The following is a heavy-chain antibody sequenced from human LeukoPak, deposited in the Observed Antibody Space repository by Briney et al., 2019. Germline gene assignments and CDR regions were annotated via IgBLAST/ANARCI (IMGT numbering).Heavy chain of an antibody. D-gene: IGHD1-26*01. CDR2: IYHSGST. V-gene: IGHV4-38-2*02. Sequence: SETLSLTCTVSGYSISSGYYWGWIRQPPGKGLEWIGSIYHSGSTYYNPSLKSRVTISVDTSKNQFSLKLSSVTAADTAVYYCARVTGDRGSDDYWGQGILVTVSS. CDR3: ARVTGDRGSDDY. CDR1: GYSISSGYY. J-gene: IGHJ4*02.